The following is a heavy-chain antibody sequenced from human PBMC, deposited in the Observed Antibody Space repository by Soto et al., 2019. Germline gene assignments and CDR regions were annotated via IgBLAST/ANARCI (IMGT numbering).Heavy chain of an antibody. J-gene: IGHJ4*02. D-gene: IGHD3-16*01. CDR2: ISAYNGNT. CDR1: GYTFTNFG. CDR3: ARGGSQIAH. Sequence: QVHLVQSGAEVKKPGASVNVSCTASGYTFTNFGISWVRQAPGQGLEWLGWISAYNGNTNYEQKYKGRVTMNRAASTGAAYMELRSVRSDDTEVYYCARGGSQIAHWGQGTLVPVSS. V-gene: IGHV1-18*01.